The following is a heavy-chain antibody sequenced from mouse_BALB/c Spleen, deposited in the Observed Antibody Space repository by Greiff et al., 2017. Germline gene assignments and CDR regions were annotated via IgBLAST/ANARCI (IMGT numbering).Heavy chain of an antibody. D-gene: IGHD2-4*01. V-gene: IGHV3-2*02. CDR3: ARSYYDYGEFAY. Sequence: EVQLQESGPGLVKPSQSLSLTCTVTGYSITSDYAWNWIRQFPGNKLEWMGYISYSGSTSYNPSLKSRISITRDTSKNQFFLQLNSVTTEDTATYYCARSYYDYGEFAYWGQGTLVTVSA. CDR2: ISYSGST. J-gene: IGHJ3*01. CDR1: GYSITSDYA.